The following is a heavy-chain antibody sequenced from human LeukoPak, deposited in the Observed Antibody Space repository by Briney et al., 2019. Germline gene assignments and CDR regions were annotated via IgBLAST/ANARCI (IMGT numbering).Heavy chain of an antibody. CDR1: GGSISSYY. V-gene: IGHV4-59*01. Sequence: PSETLSLTCTVSGGSISSYYWSWIRQPPGKGLEWIGYIYCSGSTNYNPSLTSRVTISVDTSKNQFSLKLSSVTAADTAVYYCARGGYCSGGSCYADAFDIWGQGTMVTVSS. CDR2: IYCSGST. CDR3: ARGGYCSGGSCYADAFDI. D-gene: IGHD2-15*01. J-gene: IGHJ3*02.